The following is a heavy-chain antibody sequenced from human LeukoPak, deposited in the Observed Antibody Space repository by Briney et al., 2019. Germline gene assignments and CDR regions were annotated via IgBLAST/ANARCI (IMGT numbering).Heavy chain of an antibody. CDR3: ARGWSKFDY. CDR2: IKQDGSEK. V-gene: IGHV3-7*03. D-gene: IGHD2-8*02. Sequence: PGGSLRLSCAASGFTFSSYWMTWVRQAPGKGLEWVANIKQDGSEKHYVDSMKGRFTISRDNAKNSLYLQMNSLRAEDTAVYYCARGWSKFDYWGQGTLVTVSS. CDR1: GFTFSSYW. J-gene: IGHJ4*02.